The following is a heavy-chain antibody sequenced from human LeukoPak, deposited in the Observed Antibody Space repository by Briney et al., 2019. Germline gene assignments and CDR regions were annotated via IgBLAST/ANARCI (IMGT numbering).Heavy chain of an antibody. CDR2: INPSGGST. V-gene: IGHV1-46*01. Sequence: APVKVSCKASGYTFTSYYMHWVRQAPGQGLEWMGIINPSGGSTSYAQKFQGRVTMTRDTSTSTVYMELSSLRSEDTAVYYCAREKSLDCSGGSCETALFDYWGQGTLVTVSS. D-gene: IGHD2-15*01. J-gene: IGHJ4*02. CDR1: GYTFTSYY. CDR3: AREKSLDCSGGSCETALFDY.